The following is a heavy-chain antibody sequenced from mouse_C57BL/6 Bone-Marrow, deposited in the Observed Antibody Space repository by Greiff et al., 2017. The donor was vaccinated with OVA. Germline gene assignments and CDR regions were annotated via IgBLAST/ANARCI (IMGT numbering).Heavy chain of an antibody. CDR2: LDPSDSYP. J-gene: IGHJ3*01. Sequence: QVQLKQPGAELVKPGASVKLSCKASGYTFTSYWMQWVKQRPGQGLEWIGELDPSDSYPNYNPKFKGKATLTVDTSSSTAYMQLSSLTSEDSAVYYCASPAYYSNYAFAYWGQGTLVTVSA. CDR1: GYTFTSYW. D-gene: IGHD2-5*01. V-gene: IGHV1-50*01. CDR3: ASPAYYSNYAFAY.